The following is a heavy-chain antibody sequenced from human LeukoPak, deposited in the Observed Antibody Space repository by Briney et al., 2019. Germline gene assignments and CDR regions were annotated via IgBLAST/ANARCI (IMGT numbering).Heavy chain of an antibody. D-gene: IGHD3-10*01. V-gene: IGHV3-21*01. CDR3: ARGSAGVEGAFDI. J-gene: IGHJ3*02. CDR2: ISSSSTYI. CDR1: GFTFSNAW. Sequence: KPGGSLRLSCAASGFTFSNAWMSWVRQAPGKGLEWVSSISSSSTYIYYADSVKGRFTISRDNAKNSLYLQMNGLKAEDTEVYYCARGSAGVEGAFDIWGQGTMVTVSS.